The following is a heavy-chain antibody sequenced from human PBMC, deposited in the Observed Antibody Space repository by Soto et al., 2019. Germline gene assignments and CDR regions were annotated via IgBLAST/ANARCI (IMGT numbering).Heavy chain of an antibody. CDR2: IKQDGSEK. D-gene: IGHD5-18*01. CDR3: ARDYLQPRAQLWHTSYY. J-gene: IGHJ4*02. V-gene: IGHV3-7*05. Sequence: EVQLVESGGGLVQPGGSLRLSCAASGFTFSSYWMSWVRKAPGKGLEWVANIKQDGSEKYYVDSVKGRFTISRDNAKNSLYLQMNSLRAEDTAVYYCARDYLQPRAQLWHTSYYWGQGTLVTVSS. CDR1: GFTFSSYW.